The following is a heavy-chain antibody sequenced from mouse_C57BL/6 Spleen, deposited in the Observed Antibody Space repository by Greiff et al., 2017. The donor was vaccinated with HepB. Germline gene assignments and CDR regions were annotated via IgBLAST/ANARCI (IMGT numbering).Heavy chain of an antibody. V-gene: IGHV7-4*01. CDR3: VKAVLYDYDGSYAMDY. CDR1: GFTFTDYY. J-gene: IGHJ4*01. D-gene: IGHD2-4*01. CDR2: IRNKANGYTT. Sequence: DVKLVESGGGLVQPGASLRLSCAASGFTFTDYYMSWVRQPPGKAPEWLALIRNKANGYTTEYTASVKGRFTISRDNSQNILYLQMNTLRAEDSATYYCVKAVLYDYDGSYAMDYWGQGTSVTVSS.